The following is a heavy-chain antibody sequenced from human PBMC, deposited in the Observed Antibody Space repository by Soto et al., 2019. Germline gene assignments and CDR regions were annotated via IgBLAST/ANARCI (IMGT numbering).Heavy chain of an antibody. D-gene: IGHD2-15*01. CDR3: AKDEDIVVVVAAPLYGMDV. J-gene: IGHJ6*02. Sequence: PGGSLRLSCAASGFTFSSYGMHWVRQAPGKGLEWVAVISYDGSNKYYADSVKGRFTISRDNSKNTLYLQMNSLRAEDTAVYYCAKDEDIVVVVAAPLYGMDVWGQGTTVTVSS. V-gene: IGHV3-30*18. CDR1: GFTFSSYG. CDR2: ISYDGSNK.